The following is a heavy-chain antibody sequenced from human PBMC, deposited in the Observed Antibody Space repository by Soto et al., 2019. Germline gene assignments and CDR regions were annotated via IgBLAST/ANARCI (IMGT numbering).Heavy chain of an antibody. D-gene: IGHD5-18*01. J-gene: IGHJ4*02. V-gene: IGHV3-21*01. CDR3: ARDQPGYSYGYGLGY. CDR2: ISSSSSYI. Sequence: GLEWVSSISSSSSYIYYADSVKGRFTISRDNAKNSLYLQMNSLRAEDTAVYYCARDQPGYSYGYGLGYWGQGTLVTVSS.